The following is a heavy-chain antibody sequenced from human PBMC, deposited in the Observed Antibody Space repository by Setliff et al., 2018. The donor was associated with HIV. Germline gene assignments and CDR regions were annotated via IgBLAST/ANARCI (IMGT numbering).Heavy chain of an antibody. D-gene: IGHD5-12*01. CDR3: TRDPPGSGFHLDY. CDR2: IWADEITK. CDR1: GFTFITYA. V-gene: IGHV3-33*08. Sequence: GGSLRLSCSASGFTFITYAIHWVRQAPGMGLEWVAMIWADEITKFYADSVKGRFTISRDNSKNTMYLQMNTLRVEDTAVYYCTRDPPGSGFHLDYWGQGTPVTVSS. J-gene: IGHJ4*02.